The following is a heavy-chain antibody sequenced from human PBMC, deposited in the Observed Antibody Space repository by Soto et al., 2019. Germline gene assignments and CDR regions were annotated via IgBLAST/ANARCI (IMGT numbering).Heavy chain of an antibody. CDR1: WFTVSSNY. CDR2: IYSGGNT. D-gene: IGHD1-1*01. Sequence: PVGSLRLSCAASWFTVSSNYMSWVRQAPGKGLEWVSVIYSGGNTYYADSVKGRFTISRDNSKNTLYLQVNSLRVEDTAVYYCASSKYRSQFDYWGQGTLVTVSS. V-gene: IGHV3-53*01. J-gene: IGHJ4*02. CDR3: ASSKYRSQFDY.